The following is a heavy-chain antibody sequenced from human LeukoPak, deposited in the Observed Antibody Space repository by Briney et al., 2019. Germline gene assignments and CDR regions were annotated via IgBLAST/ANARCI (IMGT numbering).Heavy chain of an antibody. CDR3: AKDSAFYYIDV. CDR2: IRYNGNNQ. CDR1: GFTFSSYW. J-gene: IGHJ6*03. V-gene: IGHV3-30*02. D-gene: IGHD3-10*01. Sequence: PGGSLRLSCAASGFTFSSYWMSWVRQAPGKVLEWVAFIRYNGNNQYYADSVKGRFTISRDNSKNTLYLQMNSLKGDDTAVYYCAKDSAFYYIDVWGKGTTVIISS.